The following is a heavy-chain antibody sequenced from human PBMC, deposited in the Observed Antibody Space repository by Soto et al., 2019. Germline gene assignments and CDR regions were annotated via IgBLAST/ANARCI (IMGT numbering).Heavy chain of an antibody. CDR3: ARDYSYYDFWSGYYTPRFDP. J-gene: IGHJ5*02. V-gene: IGHV1-18*01. Sequence: GASVKVSCKASGYTFTSYGISWVRQAPGQGLEWLGWISAYNGNTNYAQKLQGRVTMTTDTSTSTAYMELRSLRSDDTAVYYCARDYSYYDFWSGYYTPRFDPSCQGTLVTVSP. CDR2: ISAYNGNT. CDR1: GYTFTSYG. D-gene: IGHD3-3*01.